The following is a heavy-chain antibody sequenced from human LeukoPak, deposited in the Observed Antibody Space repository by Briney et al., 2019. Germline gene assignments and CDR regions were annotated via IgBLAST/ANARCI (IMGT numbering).Heavy chain of an antibody. Sequence: GASVKVSCKVSGYTLTELSMHWVRQAPGKGLEWMGGFDPEDGETIYAQKFQGGVTMTEDTSTDTAYMELSSLRSEDTAVYYCATVYYYGSGSYYNPLDYWGQGTLVTVSS. CDR3: ATVYYYGSGSYYNPLDY. D-gene: IGHD3-10*01. CDR1: GYTLTELS. J-gene: IGHJ4*02. V-gene: IGHV1-24*01. CDR2: FDPEDGET.